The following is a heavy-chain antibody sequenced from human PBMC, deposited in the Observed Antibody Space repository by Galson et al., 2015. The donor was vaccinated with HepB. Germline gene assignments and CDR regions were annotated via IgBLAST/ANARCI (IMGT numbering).Heavy chain of an antibody. CDR1: GFTFSSYA. V-gene: IGHV3-23*01. J-gene: IGHJ2*01. D-gene: IGHD4-11*01. CDR3: AKSSNYGHWYFDL. CDR2: ISGSGGST. Sequence: SLRLSCAASGFTFSSYAMSWVRQAPGKGLEWVSAISGSGGSTYCADSVKGRFTISRDNSKNTLYLQMNSLRAEDTAVYYCAKSSNYGHWYFDLWGRGTLVTVSS.